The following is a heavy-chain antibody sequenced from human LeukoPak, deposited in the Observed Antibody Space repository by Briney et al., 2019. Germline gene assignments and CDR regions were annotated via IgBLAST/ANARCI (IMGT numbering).Heavy chain of an antibody. Sequence: GRSLRLSCAASGFSFDDYSMHWVRHAPGKCLEWVSGISWNSGSPGYADHVKGRFTISRDSAKNSLYLQMNSLRTEDTALYYCAKDRTYSAYAALDYWGQGTLVTVSS. CDR2: ISWNSGSP. CDR1: GFSFDDYS. D-gene: IGHD5-12*01. J-gene: IGHJ4*02. CDR3: AKDRTYSAYAALDY. V-gene: IGHV3-9*01.